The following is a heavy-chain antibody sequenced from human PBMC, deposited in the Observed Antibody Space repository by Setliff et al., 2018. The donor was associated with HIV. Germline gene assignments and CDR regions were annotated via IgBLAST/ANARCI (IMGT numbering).Heavy chain of an antibody. CDR2: IYHSGST. Sequence: PSETLSLTCSVSGDSISDTTYYWGWIRQPPGKGLEWIGSIYHSGSTYYNPSLKSRVTISVDTSKNQFSLKLSSVTAADTAVYYCGRCMSVAVPEYWGQGTLVTVSS. D-gene: IGHD2-21*01. CDR3: GRCMSVAVPEY. V-gene: IGHV4-39*07. J-gene: IGHJ4*02. CDR1: GDSISDTTYY.